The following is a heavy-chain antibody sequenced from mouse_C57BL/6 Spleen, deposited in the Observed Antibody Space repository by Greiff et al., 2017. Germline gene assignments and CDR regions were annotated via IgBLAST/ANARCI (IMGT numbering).Heavy chain of an antibody. V-gene: IGHV1-15*01. CDR1: GYTFTDYE. CDR2: IDPETGGT. J-gene: IGHJ4*01. CDR3: TRWGGNYAMDY. Sequence: QVQLQQSGAELVRPGASVTLSCKASGYTFTDYEMHWVKQTPVHGLEWIGAIDPETGGTAYNQKFKGKAILTADKSSSTAYMELRSLTSEDSAVYYCTRWGGNYAMDYWGQGTSVTVSS.